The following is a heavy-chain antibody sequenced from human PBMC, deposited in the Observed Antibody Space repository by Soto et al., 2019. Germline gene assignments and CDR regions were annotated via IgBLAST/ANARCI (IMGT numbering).Heavy chain of an antibody. J-gene: IGHJ5*02. Sequence: ASVKVSCKASGYTFTGYYMHWVRQAPGQGLEWMGWINPNSGGTNYAQKFQGRVTMTGDTSISTAYMELSRLRSDDTTVYYCAREGYCSSTSCYQDWFDPWGQGTLVTVSS. CDR1: GYTFTGYY. D-gene: IGHD2-2*01. CDR2: INPNSGGT. V-gene: IGHV1-2*02. CDR3: AREGYCSSTSCYQDWFDP.